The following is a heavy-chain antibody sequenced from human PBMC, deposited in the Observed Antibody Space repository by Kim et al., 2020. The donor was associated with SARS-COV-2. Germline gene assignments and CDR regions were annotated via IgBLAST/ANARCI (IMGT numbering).Heavy chain of an antibody. CDR1: GGSISSSSYY. CDR3: ATPTPYPTTPDNY. J-gene: IGHJ4*02. CDR2: IYYSGST. Sequence: SETLSLTCTVSGGSISSSSYYWGWIRQPPGKGLEWIGSIYYSGSTYYNPSLKSRVTISVDTSKNQFSLKLSSVTAADTAVYYCATPTPYPTTPDNYWGQGTLVTVSS. V-gene: IGHV4-39*01. D-gene: IGHD1-7*01.